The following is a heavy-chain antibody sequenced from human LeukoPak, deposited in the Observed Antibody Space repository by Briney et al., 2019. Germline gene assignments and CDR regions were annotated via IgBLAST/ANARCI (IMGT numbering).Heavy chain of an antibody. CDR3: AREPVYNYYYGMDV. Sequence: ASVKVSCKASGYTFTSYGISWVRQAPGQGLEWMGWISAYNGNTNYAQKLQGRVTMTTDTSTSTAYMELRSLRSGDTAVYYCAREPVYNYYYGMDVWGQGTTVTVSS. CDR2: ISAYNGNT. CDR1: GYTFTSYG. D-gene: IGHD2-8*01. J-gene: IGHJ6*02. V-gene: IGHV1-18*01.